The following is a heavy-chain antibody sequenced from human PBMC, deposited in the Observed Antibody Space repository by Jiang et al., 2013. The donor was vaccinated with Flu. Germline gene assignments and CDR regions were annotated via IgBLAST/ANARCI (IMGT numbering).Heavy chain of an antibody. Sequence: GPGLVKPSGTLSLTCSVSGASISSNDWWSWVRQPPGKGLEWIGEIYHTGITNNDPSLESRVTITVDKSNNKFSLKLASVTAADTAVYYCARVTHCGGDCYSGYYGMDVWGQGTTVTVSS. CDR2: IYHTGIT. CDR3: ARVTHCGGDCYSGYYGMDV. V-gene: IGHV4-4*02. D-gene: IGHD2-21*02. CDR1: GASISSNDW. J-gene: IGHJ6*02.